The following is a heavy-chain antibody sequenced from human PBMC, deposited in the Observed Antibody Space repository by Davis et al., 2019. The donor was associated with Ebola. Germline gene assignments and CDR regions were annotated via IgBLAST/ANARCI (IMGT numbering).Heavy chain of an antibody. CDR2: IYYSGST. Sequence: SETLSLTCTVSGGSISSYYWSWIRQPPGKGLEWIGYIYYSGSTNYNPSLKSRVTISVDTSKNQFSLKLSSVTTADTAVYYCARRGDGYNYDYGMDVWGQGTRSPSP. CDR1: GGSISSYY. J-gene: IGHJ6*02. D-gene: IGHD5-24*01. V-gene: IGHV4-59*08. CDR3: ARRGDGYNYDYGMDV.